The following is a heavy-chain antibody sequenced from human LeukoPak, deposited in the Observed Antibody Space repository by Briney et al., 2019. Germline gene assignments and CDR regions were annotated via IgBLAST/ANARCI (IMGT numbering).Heavy chain of an antibody. D-gene: IGHD3-3*01. J-gene: IGHJ6*03. Sequence: ASVKVSCKASGYTFTGYYMHWVRQAPGQGLEWMGVINPSGGSTSYAQKFQGRVTMTRDTSTSTVYMELSSLRSEDRAVYYCARVGNHDFWSGDSNYYYYMDVWGKGTTVTVSS. CDR1: GYTFTGYY. CDR2: INPSGGST. V-gene: IGHV1-46*03. CDR3: ARVGNHDFWSGDSNYYYYMDV.